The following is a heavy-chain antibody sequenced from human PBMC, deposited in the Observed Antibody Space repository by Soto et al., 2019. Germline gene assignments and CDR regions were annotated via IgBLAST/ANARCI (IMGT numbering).Heavy chain of an antibody. CDR1: GFTFSTYG. CDR2: ISYDGSNK. CDR3: AKGEDGVGAPYSEY. Sequence: QVQLVESGGGVVQPGRSLRLSCAASGFTFSTYGMHWVRQAPGKGLEWVAVISYDGSNKYYADSVKGRFTISRDNSKNTLYLQMSSLRAEDTAVYYFAKGEDGVGAPYSEYWGQGTLVTFSS. V-gene: IGHV3-30*18. D-gene: IGHD1-26*01. J-gene: IGHJ4*02.